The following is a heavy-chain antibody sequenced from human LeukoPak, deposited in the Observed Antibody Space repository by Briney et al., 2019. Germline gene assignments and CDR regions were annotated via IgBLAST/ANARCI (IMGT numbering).Heavy chain of an antibody. CDR1: GGTFSSYA. V-gene: IGHV1-69*04. CDR3: AGPDPGYCSCTSCYGGYYYYYGMDV. D-gene: IGHD2-2*01. CDR2: IIPILGIA. J-gene: IGHJ6*02. Sequence: SVKVSCKASGGTFSSYAISWVRQAPGQGLEWMGRIIPILGIANYAQKFQGRVTITADKSTSTAYMELSSLRSEDTAVYYCAGPDPGYCSCTSCYGGYYYYYGMDVWGQGTTVTVSS.